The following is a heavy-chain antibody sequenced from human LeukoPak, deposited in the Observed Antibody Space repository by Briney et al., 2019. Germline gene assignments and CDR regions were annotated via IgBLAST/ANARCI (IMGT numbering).Heavy chain of an antibody. D-gene: IGHD4-17*01. J-gene: IGHJ3*01. Sequence: GGSLRLSCTASGFTFRTYAMIWVRQAPGKGLEGVSAIRAGGDTTVYADAVRGRFTISRDNSNTALYLEMNELRADDTAVYYCARDPNGDYIGAFDFWGQGTMVTVSS. CDR1: GFTFRTYA. V-gene: IGHV3-23*01. CDR3: ARDPNGDYIGAFDF. CDR2: IRAGGDTT.